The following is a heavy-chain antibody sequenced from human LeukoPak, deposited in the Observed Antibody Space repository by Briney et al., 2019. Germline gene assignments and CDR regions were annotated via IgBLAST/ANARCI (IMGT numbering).Heavy chain of an antibody. CDR3: AKGKDSSSWGGSSDY. D-gene: IGHD6-13*01. CDR2: LSSSSSYI. J-gene: IGHJ4*02. Sequence: PGGSLRLSCAASRFSVSSYYMNWVRQAPGKGLEWVSSLSSSSSYIYYADSVKGRFIISKDNAENSLYLQMNSLRAEDTAVYYCAKGKDSSSWGGSSDYWGQGTLVTVSS. CDR1: RFSVSSYY. V-gene: IGHV3-21*01.